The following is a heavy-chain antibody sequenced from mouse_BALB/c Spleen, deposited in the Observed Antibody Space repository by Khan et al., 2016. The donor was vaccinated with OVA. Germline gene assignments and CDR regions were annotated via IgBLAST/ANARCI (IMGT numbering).Heavy chain of an antibody. V-gene: IGHV1-5*01. CDR1: GYIFTSYW. D-gene: IGHD1-1*01. J-gene: IGHJ3*01. Sequence: VQLQQSGTVLARPGASVKMSCKTSGYIFTSYWIHWVKQRPGQGLEWIGGIFPGNTDTTYNQKFKDKAKLTAVTSASTAYMELSSLTNEDSAVYYCTRAGYGAFAYWGQGTLVTVSA. CDR2: IFPGNTDT. CDR3: TRAGYGAFAY.